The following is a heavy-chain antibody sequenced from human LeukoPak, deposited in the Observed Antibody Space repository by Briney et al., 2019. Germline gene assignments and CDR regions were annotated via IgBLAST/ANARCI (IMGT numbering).Heavy chain of an antibody. D-gene: IGHD1-26*01. J-gene: IGHJ3*02. Sequence: GGSLRLSCAASGFSVSSNYMSWVRQAPGKGLEWVSVIYSGGSTYYADSVKGRFTISRDNAKNSLYLQMNSLRAEDTAVYYCAKEGAASAFDIWGQGSMVTVSS. V-gene: IGHV3-53*01. CDR1: GFSVSSNY. CDR2: IYSGGST. CDR3: AKEGAASAFDI.